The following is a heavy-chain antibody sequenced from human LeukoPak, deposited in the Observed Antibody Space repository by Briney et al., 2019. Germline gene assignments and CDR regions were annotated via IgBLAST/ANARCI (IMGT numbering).Heavy chain of an antibody. Sequence: ASVKVSCKASGYTFTSYDINWVRQAPGQGLEWMGWMNPNSGNTGYAQKFQGRVTMTRNTSISTAYMELSSLRSEDTAVYYCARVYVLLWFGETNWFDPWGQGTLVTVSS. V-gene: IGHV1-8*01. J-gene: IGHJ5*02. D-gene: IGHD3-10*01. CDR3: ARVYVLLWFGETNWFDP. CDR1: GYTFTSYD. CDR2: MNPNSGNT.